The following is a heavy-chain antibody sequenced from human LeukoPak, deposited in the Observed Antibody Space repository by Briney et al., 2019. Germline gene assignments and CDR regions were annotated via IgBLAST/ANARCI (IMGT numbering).Heavy chain of an antibody. CDR2: ISSSSSTI. D-gene: IGHD4-23*01. CDR1: GFTFSSYS. Sequence: GGSLRLSCAASGFTFSSYSMNWVRQAPGKGREWVSYISSSSSTIYYADSVKGRLTISRDNAKNSLYLQMNSLRAEDTAVYYCASPQTTVVDLDFDYWGQGTLVTVSS. CDR3: ASPQTTVVDLDFDY. V-gene: IGHV3-48*04. J-gene: IGHJ4*02.